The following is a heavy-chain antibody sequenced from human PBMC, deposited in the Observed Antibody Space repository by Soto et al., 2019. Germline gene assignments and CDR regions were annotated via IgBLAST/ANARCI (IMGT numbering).Heavy chain of an antibody. CDR2: IYYSGST. J-gene: IGHJ6*02. CDR3: SRDTVVVIAEGYYYYGMDG. Sequence: PSETLSLTCTVSGGSISSSSYYWGWISQPPGKGREWIGSIYYSGSTYYTPSLKSRVTISVDTSKNQFSLKLSSVTAADTVVYYCSRDTVVVIAEGYYYYGMDGWGQGTTDT. CDR1: GGSISSSSYY. V-gene: IGHV4-39*02. D-gene: IGHD3-22*01.